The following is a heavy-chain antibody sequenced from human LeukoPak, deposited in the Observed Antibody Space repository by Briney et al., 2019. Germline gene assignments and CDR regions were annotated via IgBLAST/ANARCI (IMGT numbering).Heavy chain of an antibody. CDR2: IIPIFGTA. Sequence: GASVKVSCKASGGTFSSYAISWVRQAPGQGLEWMGGIIPIFGTANYAQKFQGRVTITADESTSTAYMELSSLRSEDTAVYYCATVGPAASLFDYWGQGTLVTVSS. J-gene: IGHJ4*02. D-gene: IGHD6-6*01. CDR1: GGTFSSYA. V-gene: IGHV1-69*01. CDR3: ATVGPAASLFDY.